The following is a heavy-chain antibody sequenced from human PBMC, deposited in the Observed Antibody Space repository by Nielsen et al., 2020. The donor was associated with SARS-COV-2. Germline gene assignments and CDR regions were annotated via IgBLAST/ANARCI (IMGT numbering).Heavy chain of an antibody. D-gene: IGHD4-17*01. J-gene: IGHJ4*02. V-gene: IGHV4-39*01. CDR3: ARKTVSSDY. Sequence: SETLSLTCTVSGGSISSSSYYWGWIRQPPGKGLEWIGSIYYSGSTYYNPSLKSRVTISVDTSKNQFSLKLSSVTAADTAVYYCARKTVSSDYWGPGILVTVSS. CDR1: GGSISSSSYY. CDR2: IYYSGST.